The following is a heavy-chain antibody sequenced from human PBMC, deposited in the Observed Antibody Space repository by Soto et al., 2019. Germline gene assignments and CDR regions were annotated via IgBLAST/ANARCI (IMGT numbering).Heavy chain of an antibody. J-gene: IGHJ4*02. CDR1: GFTFSSYA. D-gene: IGHD3-9*01. V-gene: IGHV3-23*01. Sequence: EVQLLESGGGLVQPGGSLRLSCAASGFTFSSYAMSWVLQAPGKGLEWVSAISGSGGSTYYADSVKGRFTISRDNSKNTLYLQMNSLRAEDTAVYYCAKGNDILTGRFDYWGQGTLVTVSS. CDR3: AKGNDILTGRFDY. CDR2: ISGSGGST.